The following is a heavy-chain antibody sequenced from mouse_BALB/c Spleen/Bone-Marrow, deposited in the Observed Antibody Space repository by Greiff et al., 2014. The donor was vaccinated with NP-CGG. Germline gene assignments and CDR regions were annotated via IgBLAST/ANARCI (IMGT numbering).Heavy chain of an antibody. Sequence: EVKLVESGAELVKPGASVKLSCTASGFNIKDTYMHWMKRRPEQGLEWIGRIDPTNGCIIYDPKFQGKATITADTTSNTAYLQLSSLTSEDTAVYYCALITAATFSYWYFDVWGAGTTVTVSS. CDR3: ALITAATFSYWYFDV. CDR1: GFNIKDTY. D-gene: IGHD1-2*01. V-gene: IGHV14-3*02. J-gene: IGHJ1*01. CDR2: IDPTNGCI.